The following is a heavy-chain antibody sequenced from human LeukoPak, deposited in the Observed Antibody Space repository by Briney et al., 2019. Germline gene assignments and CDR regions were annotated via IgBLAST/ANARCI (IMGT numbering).Heavy chain of an antibody. CDR1: GYKFTYHW. V-gene: IGHV5-51*01. CDR3: ARLPNSGADLTWFDP. Sequence: GESLKISCQGSGYKFTYHWIAWVRQMPGKGLEWMGIIYPGDSDTRYSPSFQGQVTISVDKSINTAYLQWSSLKASDTAMYYCARLPNSGADLTWFDPWGQGTLVTVSS. J-gene: IGHJ5*02. CDR2: IYPGDSDT. D-gene: IGHD3-10*01.